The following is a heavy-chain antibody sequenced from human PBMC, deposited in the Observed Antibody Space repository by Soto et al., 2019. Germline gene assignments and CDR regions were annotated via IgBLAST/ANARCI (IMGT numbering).Heavy chain of an antibody. CDR3: AKDGNVLRFLEWLSHLDY. CDR2: ISFDESHK. J-gene: IGHJ4*02. V-gene: IGHV3-30*18. CDR1: GFSFKNYV. D-gene: IGHD3-3*01. Sequence: QVQLVESGGGVVQPGGSLRLSCAASGFSFKNYVMHWVRQSPGKGLEWVAVISFDESHKYYADSVKGRFTISRDNSKSMLSLEMNSLRPDDTAVYYCAKDGNVLRFLEWLSHLDYWGQGTLVTVSS.